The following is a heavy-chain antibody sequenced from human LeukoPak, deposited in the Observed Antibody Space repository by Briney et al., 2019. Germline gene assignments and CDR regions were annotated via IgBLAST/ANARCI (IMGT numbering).Heavy chain of an antibody. V-gene: IGHV3-21*04. J-gene: IGHJ3*02. D-gene: IGHD2-21*02. CDR2: ISSSSSYI. CDR3: ARGGFMGVVTAFDAFDI. CDR1: GFTFSSYS. Sequence: PGGSLRLSCAASGFTFSSYSMNWVRQAPGKGLEWVSSISSSSSYIYYADSVKGRFTISRDNSKNTLYLQMNSLRAEDTAVYYCARGGFMGVVTAFDAFDIWGQGTMVTVSS.